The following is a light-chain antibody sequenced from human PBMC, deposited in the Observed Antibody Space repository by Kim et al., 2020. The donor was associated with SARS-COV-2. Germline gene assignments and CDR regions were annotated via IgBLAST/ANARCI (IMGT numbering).Light chain of an antibody. V-gene: IGLV3-21*04. Sequence: SYELTQPPSASVAPGKTARITCGGNNIGSKSVHWYQQKPGQAPVLVIYYDSDRPSGIPERFSGSNSGNTATLTISRVEAGDEADYYCQVWDSSSDHLVFGGGTQLTVL. CDR1: NIGSKS. CDR3: QVWDSSSDHLV. CDR2: YDS. J-gene: IGLJ3*02.